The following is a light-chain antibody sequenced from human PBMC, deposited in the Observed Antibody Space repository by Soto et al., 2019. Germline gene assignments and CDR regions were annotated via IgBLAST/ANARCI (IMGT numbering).Light chain of an antibody. J-gene: IGLJ1*01. V-gene: IGLV2-14*01. CDR1: SSDVGGYNY. Sequence: QSALTQAASVSGSPGQSITISWTGTSSDVGGYNYVSWYQQFPGKVPKLLIYNVSNRPSGVSNRFSGSKSGNTASLTISGLQAEDEADYFCTSSTSGSLYVFGTGTKLTVL. CDR2: NVS. CDR3: TSSTSGSLYV.